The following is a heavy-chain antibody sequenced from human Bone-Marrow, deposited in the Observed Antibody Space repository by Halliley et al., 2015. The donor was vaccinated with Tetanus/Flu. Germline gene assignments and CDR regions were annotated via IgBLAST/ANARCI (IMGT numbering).Heavy chain of an antibody. D-gene: IGHD2-2*01. J-gene: IGHJ5*02. CDR1: GGSISDYY. CDR3: GRIIPAAGRIRGFDH. V-gene: IGHV4-59*08. Sequence: TLSLTCTVSGGSISDYYWSWVRQAPGKGLEWIGYVFYSGSATYNPSLGSRVTISVDTSKNRFSLKLTSVAAADTAVYYCGRIIPAAGRIRGFDHWGQGTLVNVSS. CDR2: VFYSGSA.